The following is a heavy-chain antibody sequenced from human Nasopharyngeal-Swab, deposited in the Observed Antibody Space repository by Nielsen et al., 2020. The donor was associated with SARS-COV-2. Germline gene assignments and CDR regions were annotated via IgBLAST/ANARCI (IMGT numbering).Heavy chain of an antibody. CDR1: GFTFSSYG. J-gene: IGHJ6*03. V-gene: IGHV3-30*18. D-gene: IGHD6-6*01. Sequence: GESLKISCAASGFTFSSYGMHWARQAPGKGLEWVAVISYDGSNKYYADSVKGRFTISRDNSKNTLYLQMNSLRAEDTAVYYCAKDGIAALPLLGYYYYYYMDVWGKGTTVTVSS. CDR3: AKDGIAALPLLGYYYYYYMDV. CDR2: ISYDGSNK.